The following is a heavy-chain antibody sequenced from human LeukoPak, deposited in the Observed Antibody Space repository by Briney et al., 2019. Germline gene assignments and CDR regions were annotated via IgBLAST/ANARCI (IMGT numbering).Heavy chain of an antibody. CDR2: INPSGGST. Sequence: ASVKVSCKASGYTFTSYYMHWVRQAPGQGLAWMGIINPSGGSTSYAQKFQGRVTMTRDTSTSTVYMELSSLRSEDTAVYYCARNIGDLDWLLSPTSFDYWGQGTLVTVSS. CDR1: GYTFTSYY. CDR3: ARNIGDLDWLLSPTSFDY. J-gene: IGHJ4*02. V-gene: IGHV1-46*01. D-gene: IGHD3-9*01.